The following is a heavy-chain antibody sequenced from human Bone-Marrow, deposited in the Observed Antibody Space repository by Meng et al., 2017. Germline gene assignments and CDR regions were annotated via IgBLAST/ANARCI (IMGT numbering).Heavy chain of an antibody. D-gene: IGHD4-17*01. V-gene: IGHV1-8*03. CDR1: GYTFTSYD. Sequence: ASVKVSCKASGYTFTSYDINWVRQATGQGLEWMGWMNPNSGNTGYAQKFQGRVTITRNTSISTAYMELSSLRSEDTAGYYCASPNGDYDLYYYYGMDVWGQGTTVTVSS. CDR2: MNPNSGNT. J-gene: IGHJ6*02. CDR3: ASPNGDYDLYYYYGMDV.